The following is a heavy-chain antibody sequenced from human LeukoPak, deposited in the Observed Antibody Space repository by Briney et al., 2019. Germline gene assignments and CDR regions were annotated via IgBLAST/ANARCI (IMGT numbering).Heavy chain of an antibody. J-gene: IGHJ5*02. CDR2: INHSGST. Sequence: PSETLSLTCAVYGGSFSGYYWSWIRQPPGKGLERIGEINHSGSTNYNPSLKSRVTISVDTSKNQLSLKLSSVIAADTAVYYCARDLSIFGVVKLAWFDPWGQGTLVTVSS. D-gene: IGHD3-3*01. V-gene: IGHV4-34*01. CDR3: ARDLSIFGVVKLAWFDP. CDR1: GGSFSGYY.